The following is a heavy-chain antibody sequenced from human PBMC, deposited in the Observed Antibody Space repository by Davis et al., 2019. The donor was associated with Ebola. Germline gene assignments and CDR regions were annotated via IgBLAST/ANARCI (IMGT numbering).Heavy chain of an antibody. CDR1: GGSISSYY. D-gene: IGHD3-22*01. CDR2: IYYSGST. V-gene: IGHV4-59*01. CDR3: ARADSSGWVNYYYYGMDV. J-gene: IGHJ6*04. Sequence: SETLSLTCTVSGGSISSYYWSWIRQPPGKGLEWIGYIYYSGSTNYNPSLKSRVTISVDTSKNQFSLKLSSVTAADTAVYYCARADSSGWVNYYYYGMDVWGKGTTVTVSS.